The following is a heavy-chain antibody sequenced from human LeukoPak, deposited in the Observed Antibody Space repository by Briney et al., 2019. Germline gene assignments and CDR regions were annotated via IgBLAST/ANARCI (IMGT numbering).Heavy chain of an antibody. Sequence: SVKVSCKASGGTFSSYAISWVRQAPGQGLEWMGGIIPIFGTANYAQKFQGRVTITADESTSTAYMELSSRRSEDTAVYYRARGDDFWSGGGWYYYYMDVWGKGTTVTVSS. J-gene: IGHJ6*03. CDR3: ARGDDFWSGGGWYYYYMDV. CDR2: IIPIFGTA. D-gene: IGHD3-3*01. CDR1: GGTFSSYA. V-gene: IGHV1-69*01.